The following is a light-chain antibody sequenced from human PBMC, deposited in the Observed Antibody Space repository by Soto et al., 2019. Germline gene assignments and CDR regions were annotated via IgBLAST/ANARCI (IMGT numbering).Light chain of an antibody. Sequence: EIVLTQSPGTLSLSPGERATLSCRASQSVSSSYLAWYQQKPGQAPRLLIYGASSRATGIPDRFSGSGSGTDFTLPISRLEPEDFAVYYCHQYDSSRLTFGGGTKVEIK. J-gene: IGKJ4*01. CDR3: HQYDSSRLT. CDR2: GAS. V-gene: IGKV3-20*01. CDR1: QSVSSSY.